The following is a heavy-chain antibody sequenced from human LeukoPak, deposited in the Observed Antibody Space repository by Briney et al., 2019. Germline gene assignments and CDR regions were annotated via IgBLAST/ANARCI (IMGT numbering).Heavy chain of an antibody. J-gene: IGHJ4*02. Sequence: SGGSLRLSCAASGFLFSRYWMSWVRQAPGKGLEGGANIKEDGSEKYYVESMKGRFTISRDNVKNSLYLQINSLRAEDTAVYYCARDSFETDIDYWGQGTLVTVSS. D-gene: IGHD1-14*01. CDR3: ARDSFETDIDY. V-gene: IGHV3-7*01. CDR1: GFLFSRYW. CDR2: IKEDGSEK.